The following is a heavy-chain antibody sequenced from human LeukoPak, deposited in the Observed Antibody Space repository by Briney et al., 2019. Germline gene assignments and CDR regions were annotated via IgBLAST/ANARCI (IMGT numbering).Heavy chain of an antibody. CDR1: GFTFSSYS. Sequence: GALRLSFAASGFTFSSYSMNWVRQAPGKGLEWVSSISSSSSYIYYADSVKGRFTISRDNAKNSLYLQMNRRRAEDTAVYYCARAMGAMIVVANFDYWGKGTLVTVSS. CDR2: ISSSSSYI. D-gene: IGHD3-22*01. V-gene: IGHV3-21*01. CDR3: ARAMGAMIVVANFDY. J-gene: IGHJ4*02.